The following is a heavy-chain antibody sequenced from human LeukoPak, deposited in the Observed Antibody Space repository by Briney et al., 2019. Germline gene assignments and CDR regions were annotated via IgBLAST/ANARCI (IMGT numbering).Heavy chain of an antibody. V-gene: IGHV4-4*02. J-gene: IGHJ4*02. CDR2: IYHSGST. CDR1: GGSISSSNW. CDR3: ARRAYDILTGYYTFLDY. D-gene: IGHD3-9*01. Sequence: SETLSLTCAVSGGSISSSNWWSWVHQPPGKGLDWIGEIYHSGSTNYNPSLKSRVTISVDKSKNQFSLKLSSVTAADTAVYYCARRAYDILTGYYTFLDYWGQGTLVTVSS.